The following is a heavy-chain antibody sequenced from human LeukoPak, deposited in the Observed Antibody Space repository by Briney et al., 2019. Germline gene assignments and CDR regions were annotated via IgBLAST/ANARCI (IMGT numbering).Heavy chain of an antibody. V-gene: IGHV4-30-2*01. D-gene: IGHD3-10*01. CDR3: ASDSYYYGSGSYVY. CDR1: GGSISSGGYS. CDR2: IYHSGST. Sequence: SQTLSLTCAVSGGSISSGGYSWSWIRQPPGKGLECIGYIYHSGSTYYNPSLRSRVTISVDRSKNQFSLKLSSVTAADTAVYYCASDSYYYGSGSYVYWGQGTLVTVSS. J-gene: IGHJ4*02.